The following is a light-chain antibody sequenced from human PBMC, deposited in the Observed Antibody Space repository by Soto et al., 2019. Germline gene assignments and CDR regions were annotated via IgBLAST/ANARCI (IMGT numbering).Light chain of an antibody. CDR3: QQYYRAPRT. Sequence: DIVMTQSPDSLAVSLGERATINCTSGRSLFYSPHNKSYLAWYQQKVGQPPQMLIYWASTRESGVPDRFRGSGSGTDFTLTISSLQADDVAVYYCQQYYRAPRTFGQGTK. CDR2: WAS. J-gene: IGKJ2*01. V-gene: IGKV4-1*01. CDR1: RSLFYSPHNKSY.